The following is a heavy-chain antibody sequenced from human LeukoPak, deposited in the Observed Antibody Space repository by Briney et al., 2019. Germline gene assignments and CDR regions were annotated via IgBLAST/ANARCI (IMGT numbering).Heavy chain of an antibody. Sequence: GGSLRLSCAASGFTFSSYTMSWVRQAPGKGLEWVSTISDSGGSTYYADSVKGRFTISRDNSKNTLYLQMNSLRAEDTAVYCCAKKPSSGYYYIDYWGQGTLVTVSS. CDR1: GFTFSSYT. J-gene: IGHJ4*02. CDR3: AKKPSSGYYYIDY. CDR2: ISDSGGST. V-gene: IGHV3-23*01. D-gene: IGHD3-22*01.